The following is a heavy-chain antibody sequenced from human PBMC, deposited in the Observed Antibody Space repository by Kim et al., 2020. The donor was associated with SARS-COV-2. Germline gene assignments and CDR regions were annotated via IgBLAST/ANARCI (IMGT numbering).Heavy chain of an antibody. CDR2: IYYGGRT. CDR1: GGSISSSSYY. D-gene: IGHD3-3*01. J-gene: IGHJ3*02. CDR3: ARNNFDFWTGSNDPFD. V-gene: IGHV4-39*01. Sequence: SETLSLTCTVSGGSISSSSYYWGWIRQPPGKGLEWIGSIYYGGRTYYNPSLKSRVTIFADTSKRQLSLKLRSVTAADTAVYYCARNNFDFWTGSNDPFD.